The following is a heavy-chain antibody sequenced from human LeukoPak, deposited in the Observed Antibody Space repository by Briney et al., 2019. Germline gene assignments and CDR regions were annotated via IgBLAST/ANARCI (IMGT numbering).Heavy chain of an antibody. D-gene: IGHD3-10*01. V-gene: IGHV3-48*03. CDR2: ISSSGSTI. Sequence: PGGSLRLSCAASGFSFSSYEMNWVRQAPREGLEWVSYISSSGSTIYYADSVKGRFTISRDNAKNSLHLQMNSLRAEDTAVYYCARDRYYGSGDFDYWGQGTLVTVSS. J-gene: IGHJ4*02. CDR1: GFSFSSYE. CDR3: ARDRYYGSGDFDY.